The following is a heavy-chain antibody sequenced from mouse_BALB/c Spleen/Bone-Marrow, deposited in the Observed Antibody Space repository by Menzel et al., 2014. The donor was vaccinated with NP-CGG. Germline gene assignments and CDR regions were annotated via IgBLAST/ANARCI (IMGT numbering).Heavy chain of an antibody. D-gene: IGHD2-4*01. Sequence: QVQLQQSGPELVKPGASAKMSCKAFGYTFIDYVISWVKQRTVQGLECIGEIYPGSGITYYNEKFKGKATLNAYKSSNTAFMQLRSLTSEDYTCCFCTRYYDYDWYLDVWGAGTTVTISS. CDR1: GYTFIDYV. CDR2: IYPGSGIT. V-gene: IGHV1-77*01. CDR3: TRYYDYDWYLDV. J-gene: IGHJ1*01.